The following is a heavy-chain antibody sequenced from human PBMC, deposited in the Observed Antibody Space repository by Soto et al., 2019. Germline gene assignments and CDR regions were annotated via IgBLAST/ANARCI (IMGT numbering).Heavy chain of an antibody. CDR1: GGSISSSNW. CDR2: IYHSGST. J-gene: IGHJ4*02. D-gene: IGHD3-9*01. V-gene: IGHV4-4*02. CDR3: ARDPVDHDILTGSIGGYFDY. Sequence: SETLSLTCAVSGGSISSSNWWSWVRQPPGKGLEWIGEIYHSGSTNYNPSLKSRVTISVDKSKNQFSLKLSSVTAADTAVYYCARDPVDHDILTGSIGGYFDYWGQGTLVTVSS.